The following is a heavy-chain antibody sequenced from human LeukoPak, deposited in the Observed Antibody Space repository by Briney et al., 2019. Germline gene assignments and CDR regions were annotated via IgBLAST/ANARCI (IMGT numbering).Heavy chain of an antibody. CDR2: IYTSGST. Sequence: SETLSLTCTVSGGSISSGSYYWSWIRQPAGKGLEWIGRIYTSGSTNYNPSLKSRVTTSVDTSKNQFSLKLSSVTAADTAVYYCARQMAMTTVVTGYFDYWGQGTLVTVSS. CDR3: ARQMAMTTVVTGYFDY. D-gene: IGHD4-23*01. J-gene: IGHJ4*02. V-gene: IGHV4-61*02. CDR1: GGSISSGSYY.